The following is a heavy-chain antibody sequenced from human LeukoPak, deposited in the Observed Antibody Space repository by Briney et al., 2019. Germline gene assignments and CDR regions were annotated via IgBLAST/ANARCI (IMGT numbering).Heavy chain of an antibody. D-gene: IGHD3-10*01. Sequence: GGSLRLSCAASGFRFSSYTINWVRQSPGKGLEWVSSISSSSSYIYYTDSVKGRFTISRDNAKNTLYLQMNSLRAEDTAVYYCAIGTMVRGAFDYWGQGTLVTVSS. CDR3: AIGTMVRGAFDY. CDR1: GFRFSSYT. CDR2: ISSSSSYI. J-gene: IGHJ4*02. V-gene: IGHV3-21*01.